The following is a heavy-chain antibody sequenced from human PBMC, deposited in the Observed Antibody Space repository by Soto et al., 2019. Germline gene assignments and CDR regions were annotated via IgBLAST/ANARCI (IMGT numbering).Heavy chain of an antibody. J-gene: IGHJ4*02. D-gene: IGHD6-19*01. CDR2: ISGSGGST. CDR3: AKADLGDSSGWPFDY. Sequence: EVQLLESGGGLVQPGGSLRLSCAASGFTFSSYAMSWVRQAPGKGLEWVSAISGSGGSTYYADSVKGRFTISRDNSKNTLDLQMNSLRAEDTAVYYCAKADLGDSSGWPFDYWGQGTLVTVSS. V-gene: IGHV3-23*01. CDR1: GFTFSSYA.